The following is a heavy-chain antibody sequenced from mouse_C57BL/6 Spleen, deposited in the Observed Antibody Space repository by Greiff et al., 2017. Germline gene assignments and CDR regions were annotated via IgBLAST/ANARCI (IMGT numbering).Heavy chain of an antibody. J-gene: IGHJ2*01. CDR1: GYTFTSYW. Sequence: QVQLKQSGAELVKPGASVKMSCKASGYTFTSYWITWVKQRPGQGLEWIGDIYPGSGSTNYNEKFKSKATLTVETSSSTAYMQLSSLTSEDSAVYYCARGYYSNPFDYWGQGTTLTVSS. CDR3: ARGYYSNPFDY. D-gene: IGHD2-5*01. CDR2: IYPGSGST. V-gene: IGHV1-55*01.